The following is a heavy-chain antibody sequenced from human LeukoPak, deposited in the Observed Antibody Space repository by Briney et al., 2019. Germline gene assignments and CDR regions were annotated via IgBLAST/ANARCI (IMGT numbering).Heavy chain of an antibody. V-gene: IGHV3-7*01. CDR2: IKQDGSEK. J-gene: IGHJ6*02. D-gene: IGHD5-24*01. CDR1: GFTFSSYW. CDR3: ARDDGYNLDGYYYYGMDV. Sequence: GGSLRLSCAASGFTFSSYWMSWVRQAPGKGLEWVANIKQDGSEKYYVDSVKGRFTISRDTAKISLYLQMNSLRAEDTAVYYCARDDGYNLDGYYYYGMDVWGQGTTVTVSS.